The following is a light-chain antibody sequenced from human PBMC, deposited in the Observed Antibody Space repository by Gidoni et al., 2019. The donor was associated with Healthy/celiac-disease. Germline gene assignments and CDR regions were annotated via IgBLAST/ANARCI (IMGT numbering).Light chain of an antibody. Sequence: SDVLTQPPSVSVAPGKTARITCGGNNIGSKSVHWYRQKPGQAPVLVIYYDSDRPSGIPERFSGSNSGNTATLTTSGVGGWDEADRVCYGSDGRSNLRVGGGGTKLTVL. V-gene: IGLV3-21*04. CDR1: NIGSKS. CDR3: YGSDGRSNLRV. J-gene: IGLJ3*02. CDR2: YDS.